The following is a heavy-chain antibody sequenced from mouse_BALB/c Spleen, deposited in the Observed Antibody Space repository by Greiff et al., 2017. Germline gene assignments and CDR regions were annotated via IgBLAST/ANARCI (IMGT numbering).Heavy chain of an antibody. J-gene: IGHJ4*01. CDR2: IWTGGGT. V-gene: IGHV2-9-2*01. CDR3: VRDYDGYPYYAMDY. D-gene: IGHD2-3*01. CDR1: GFSLTSYD. Sequence: VQLQQSGPGLVAPSQSLSITCTVSGFSLTSYDISWIRQPPGKGLEWLGVIWTGGGTNYNSAFMSRLSISKDNSKSQVFLKMNSLQTDDTAIYYCVRDYDGYPYYAMDYWGQGTSVTVSS.